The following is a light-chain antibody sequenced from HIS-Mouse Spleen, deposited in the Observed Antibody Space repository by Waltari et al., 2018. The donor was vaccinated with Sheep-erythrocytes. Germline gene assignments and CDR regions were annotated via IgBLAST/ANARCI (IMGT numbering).Light chain of an antibody. CDR2: QDS. V-gene: IGLV3-1*01. CDR1: ALPKQY. Sequence: SYELTQPPSVSVSPGQTARITCSGDALPKQYAYWYQQKPGQSPVLVIYQDSKRPSGIPERFSGSNSGNTATLTISGTQAMDEADYYCKAWDSSTAVFGGGTKLTVL. CDR3: KAWDSSTAV. J-gene: IGLJ2*01.